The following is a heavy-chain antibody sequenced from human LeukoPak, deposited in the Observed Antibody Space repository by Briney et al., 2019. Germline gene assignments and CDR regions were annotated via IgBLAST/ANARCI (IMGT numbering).Heavy chain of an antibody. D-gene: IGHD3-10*01. J-gene: IGHJ4*02. CDR1: GHTFTGYY. CDR2: MNPNSGNT. CDR3: ARGLGSIGEFSADY. V-gene: IGHV1-8*02. Sequence: ASVKVSCKASGHTFTGYYMHWVRQAPGQGLEWMGWMNPNSGNTGYAQKFQGRVTMTRNTSISTAYMELSSLRSEDTAVYYCARGLGSIGEFSADYWGQGTLVTVSS.